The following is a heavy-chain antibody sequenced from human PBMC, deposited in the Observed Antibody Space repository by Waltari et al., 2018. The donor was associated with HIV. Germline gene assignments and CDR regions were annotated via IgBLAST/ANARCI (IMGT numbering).Heavy chain of an antibody. Sequence: QVQLQQWGAGLLNASETLSLTCAVYGGSFSGSHWTWIRQSPGKGVEWIGEINDSGTTSYNPSLKSRVTLSVDTSKRQFFLNLTSVTAADTAVYFCAREEVIRGYRYGNVVPVREFYCQHWGQGTLVTVSS. D-gene: IGHD5-18*01. CDR3: AREEVIRGYRYGNVVPVREFYCQH. V-gene: IGHV4-34*01. J-gene: IGHJ1*01. CDR2: INDSGTT. CDR1: GGSFSGSH.